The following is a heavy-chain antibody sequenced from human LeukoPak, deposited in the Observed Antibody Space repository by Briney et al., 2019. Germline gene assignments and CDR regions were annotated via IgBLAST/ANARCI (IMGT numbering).Heavy chain of an antibody. CDR1: GGSISSSSYY. J-gene: IGHJ6*03. CDR2: IYYSGST. CDR3: ARVSSGSYYPYYYYYMDV. V-gene: IGHV4-39*01. D-gene: IGHD1-26*01. Sequence: SETLSLTCTVSGGSISSSSYYWGWIRQPPGKGLEWIGSIYYSGSTYYNPSLKSRVTISVDTSKNQFSLKLSSVTAADTAVYYCARVSSGSYYPYYYYYMDVWGKGTTVTISS.